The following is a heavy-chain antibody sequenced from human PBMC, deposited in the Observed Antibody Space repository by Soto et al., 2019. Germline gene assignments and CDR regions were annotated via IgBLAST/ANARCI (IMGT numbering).Heavy chain of an antibody. Sequence: QITLKESGPTLVKPTQPLTLTCTFSGFSLSTSGVGVGRIRQPPGKALEWLALIYWDDDKRYSPSLKSRLTITNDTSKNQVVLTMTTRDPVDTATYYCAHRRRGYSSGWYAFDIWGQGTMVTFSS. J-gene: IGHJ3*02. CDR3: AHRRRGYSSGWYAFDI. CDR1: GFSLSTSGVG. V-gene: IGHV2-5*02. D-gene: IGHD6-19*01. CDR2: IYWDDDK.